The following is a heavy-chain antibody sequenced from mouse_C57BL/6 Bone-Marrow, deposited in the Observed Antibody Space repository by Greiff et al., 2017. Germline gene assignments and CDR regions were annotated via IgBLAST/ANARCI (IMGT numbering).Heavy chain of an antibody. D-gene: IGHD1-1*01. J-gene: IGHJ1*03. CDR2: ILPGSGST. CDR3: ARPNYYGSSLYWYFDV. Sequence: VQLQQSGAELMKPGASVKLSCKATGYTFTGYWIEWVKQRPGHGLEWIGEILPGSGSTNYNEQFKGKATFTADTSSNTAYMQLSSLTTEDSAIYYCARPNYYGSSLYWYFDVWGTGTTVTVSS. V-gene: IGHV1-9*01. CDR1: GYTFTGYW.